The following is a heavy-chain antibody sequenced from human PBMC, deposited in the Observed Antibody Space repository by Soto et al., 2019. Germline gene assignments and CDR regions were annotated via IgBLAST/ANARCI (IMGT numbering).Heavy chain of an antibody. D-gene: IGHD6-19*01. J-gene: IGHJ6*02. CDR2: IYSSGST. Sequence: SETLSLTCTVSGGSVSSGTYYWNWIRQPPGKGLEWIGYIYSSGSTNYNPSLKSRVTISLDTSKNQFSLKLRSVTTADTAVYYCARDQWLQNYYYGMDVWGRGTTVTVS. CDR1: GGSVSSGTYY. V-gene: IGHV4-61*01. CDR3: ARDQWLQNYYYGMDV.